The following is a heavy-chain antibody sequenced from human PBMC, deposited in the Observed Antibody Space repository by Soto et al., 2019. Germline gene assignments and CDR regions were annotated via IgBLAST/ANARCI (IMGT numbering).Heavy chain of an antibody. Sequence: QVQMVESGGGVVQPGRSLRLSCAASGFTFSSYAMHWVRQAPGKGLEWVAVISYDGSNNYYADSVKGRVTISRDNSKNTLYLPMNSRSAEDKAVYYCARELRTYFAYWCQGTLVTVSS. CDR2: ISYDGSNN. CDR3: ARELRTYFAY. V-gene: IGHV3-30-3*01. D-gene: IGHD3-16*01. CDR1: GFTFSSYA. J-gene: IGHJ4*02.